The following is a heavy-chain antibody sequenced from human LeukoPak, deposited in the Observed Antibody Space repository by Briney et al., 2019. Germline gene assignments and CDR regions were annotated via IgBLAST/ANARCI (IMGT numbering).Heavy chain of an antibody. V-gene: IGHV3-7*01. J-gene: IGHJ4*02. CDR1: GFTFSRSW. Sequence: GGSLRLSCAASGFTFSRSWMSWVRQAPGKGLEWVANIKEDGSERYYVDPVKGRFTISRDNAKDSLYLQMNSLRGEDTAVYYCAKGPHWDQGTLVTVSS. CDR2: IKEDGSER. CDR3: AKGPH.